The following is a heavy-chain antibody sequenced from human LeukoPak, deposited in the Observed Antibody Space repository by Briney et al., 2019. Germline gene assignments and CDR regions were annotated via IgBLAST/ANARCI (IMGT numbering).Heavy chain of an antibody. D-gene: IGHD6-19*01. J-gene: IGHJ4*02. CDR3: ARMVRIAVAGTFPYYFDY. V-gene: IGHV4-34*01. CDR2: INHSGST. CDR1: GGSFSGYY. Sequence: PSETLSLTCAVYGGSFSGYYWSWIRQPPGKGLEWIGEINHSGSTNYNPSLESRVTISVDTSKNQFSLKLSSVTAADTAVYYCARMVRIAVAGTFPYYFDYWGQGTLVTVSS.